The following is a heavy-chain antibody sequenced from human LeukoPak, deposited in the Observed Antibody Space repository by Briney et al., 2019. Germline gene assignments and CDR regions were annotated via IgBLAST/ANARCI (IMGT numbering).Heavy chain of an antibody. CDR1: GYTFTIYG. CDR3: ARDRFSSSWFGY. CDR2: ISAYNGNT. J-gene: IGHJ4*02. V-gene: IGHV1-18*01. D-gene: IGHD6-13*01. Sequence: ASVTVSFTASGYTFTIYGISWVRQAPGQGLEWMGWISAYNGNTNYAQKLQGRVTMTTDTSTSTAYMELRSLRSDDTAVYYCARDRFSSSWFGYWGQGTLVTVSS.